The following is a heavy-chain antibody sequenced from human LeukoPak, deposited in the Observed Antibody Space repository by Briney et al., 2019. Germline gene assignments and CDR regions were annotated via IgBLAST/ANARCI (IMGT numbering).Heavy chain of an antibody. CDR3: ARGRIAAAGTFGY. Sequence: SETLSLTCTVSGGSISSSSYYWGWIRQPPGKGLEWIGSIYYGGSTYYNPSLNSRVTISVNTSKNQFSLKLSSVTAADTAVYYCARGRIAAAGTFGYWGQGTLVTVSS. J-gene: IGHJ4*02. CDR2: IYYGGST. CDR1: GGSISSSSYY. V-gene: IGHV4-39*01. D-gene: IGHD6-13*01.